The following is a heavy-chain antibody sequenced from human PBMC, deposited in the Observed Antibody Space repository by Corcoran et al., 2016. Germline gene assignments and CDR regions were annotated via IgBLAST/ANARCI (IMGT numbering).Heavy chain of an antibody. V-gene: IGHV4-59*01. CDR1: GGSINSYY. CDR3: AYCTKGDYYGMDV. D-gene: IGHD2-8*01. CDR2: IYYSGST. Sequence: QVQLQESGPGLVKPSETPSLTCTVSGGSINSYYWSWIRQPPGKGLEWIGYIYYSGSTNYNPSLKSRVTMSVDTSKNQFSLKLSSVAAADTAVYYCAYCTKGDYYGMDVWGQGTTVTVSS. J-gene: IGHJ6*02.